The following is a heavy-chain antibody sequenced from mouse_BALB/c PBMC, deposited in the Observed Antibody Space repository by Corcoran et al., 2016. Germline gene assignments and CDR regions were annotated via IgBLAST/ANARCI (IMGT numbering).Heavy chain of an antibody. V-gene: IGHV14-3*02. J-gene: IGHJ1*01. CDR1: DFNIKDTY. D-gene: IGHD4-1*01. CDR3: ARWDGYSEV. Sequence: EVQLQQSGAELVKPGASVKLSCTASDFNIKDTYMHWVKQRPEQGLEWIGRIDPANGNTKYDPKFQGKATITADTSSNTAYLQRSSLTAEDTAVYYWARWDGYSEVWGVGITVTVSP. CDR2: IDPANGNT.